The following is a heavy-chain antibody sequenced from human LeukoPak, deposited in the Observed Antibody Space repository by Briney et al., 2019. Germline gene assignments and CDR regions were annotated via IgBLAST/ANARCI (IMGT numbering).Heavy chain of an antibody. CDR1: GGSISSYY. J-gene: IGHJ4*02. V-gene: IGHV4-59*12. CDR2: IYYTGST. Sequence: SETLSLTCTVSGGSISSYYWSWIRQPPGKGLEWIGYIYYTGSTNYNPSLKSRVTISVDMSKNQFSLKLSSVTAADTAVYYCARRKFVSPSSFDYWGQGTLVTVSS. D-gene: IGHD3-16*01. CDR3: ARRKFVSPSSFDY.